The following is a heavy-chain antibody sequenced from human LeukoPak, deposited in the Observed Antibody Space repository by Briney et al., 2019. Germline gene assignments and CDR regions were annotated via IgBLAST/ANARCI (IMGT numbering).Heavy chain of an antibody. V-gene: IGHV3-7*05. CDR1: GFTFSSYW. J-gene: IGHJ4*02. D-gene: IGHD5-18*01. CDR2: IKEDGSEQ. Sequence: GGSLRLSCAASGFTFSSYWMSWVRRAPGKGLEWVANIKEDGSEQYYVDSVKGRFTISRDNAKNSLYLQMNSLRAEDTAVYYCATYQGYNYGPFDYWGQGALVSVSS. CDR3: ATYQGYNYGPFDY.